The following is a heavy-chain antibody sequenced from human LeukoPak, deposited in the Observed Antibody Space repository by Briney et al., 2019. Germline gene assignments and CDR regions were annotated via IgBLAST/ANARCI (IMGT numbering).Heavy chain of an antibody. CDR2: IYTSGST. CDR1: GGSISSYY. J-gene: IGHJ5*02. V-gene: IGHV4-4*07. CDR3: ARDGRYSSSWEGSNWFDP. D-gene: IGHD6-13*01. Sequence: PSETLSLTCTVSGGSISSYYWSWLRQPAGKGLEWIGRIYTSGSTNYNPSLKSRVTMSVDTSKNQFSLKLSSVTAADTAVYYCARDGRYSSSWEGSNWFDPWGQGTLVTVSS.